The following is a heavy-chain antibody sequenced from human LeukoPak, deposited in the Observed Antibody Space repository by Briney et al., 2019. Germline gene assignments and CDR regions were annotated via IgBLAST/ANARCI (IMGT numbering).Heavy chain of an antibody. J-gene: IGHJ6*03. V-gene: IGHV1-46*01. CDR1: GYTFTSYY. Sequence: ASVKVSCKASGYTFTSYYTHWVRQAPGQGLEWMGIINPSGGSTSYAEKFQGRVTMTRDTSTSTVYMELSSLRSEDTAVYYCARDQGFEFSLSPYYYYMDVWGKGTTVTVSS. CDR2: INPSGGST. CDR3: ARDQGFEFSLSPYYYYMDV. D-gene: IGHD3-9*01.